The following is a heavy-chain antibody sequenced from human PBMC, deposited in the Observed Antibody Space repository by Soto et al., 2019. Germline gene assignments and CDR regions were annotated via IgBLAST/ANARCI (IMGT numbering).Heavy chain of an antibody. CDR1: GFTFSSYG. CDR2: ISYDGSNK. V-gene: IGHV3-30*18. D-gene: IGHD5-12*01. Sequence: QVQLVESGGGVVQPGRSVRLSCAASGFTFSSYGMHWVRQAPGKGLEWVAVISYDGSNKYYADSVKGRFTISRDNSKNTLYLQMNSLRAEDTAVYYYAKEGDGYNAGPGGYFDYWGQGTLVTVSS. J-gene: IGHJ4*02. CDR3: AKEGDGYNAGPGGYFDY.